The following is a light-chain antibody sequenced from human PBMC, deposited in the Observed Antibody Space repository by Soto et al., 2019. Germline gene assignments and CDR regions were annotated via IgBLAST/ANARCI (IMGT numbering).Light chain of an antibody. CDR2: DAS. CDR1: QSISSN. CDR3: QQYNDWPPIT. J-gene: IGKJ4*01. Sequence: EIVMTQSPATLSVSPADRAALSFISSQSISSNLAWYQQKPGQAPRLVIFDASTRATGIPDRFSGRGSGTDFTLTISSLQSEDSAVYFCQQYNDWPPITSGGGTKVDI. V-gene: IGKV3-15*01.